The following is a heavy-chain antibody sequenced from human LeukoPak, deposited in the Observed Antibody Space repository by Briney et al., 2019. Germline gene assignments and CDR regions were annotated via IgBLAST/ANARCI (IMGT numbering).Heavy chain of an antibody. CDR3: SRDVSGDGRVYIDH. V-gene: IGHV1-2*02. J-gene: IGHJ4*02. Sequence: ASVKVSCKASGYNFNAYNIQWVRQARGLGLEWMGWIDPKNGYTTYAQKFKGRVTVTRDTSISEVYMELSSLRYDDTAVYYCSRDVSGDGRVYIDHWGPGTLVTVSS. CDR2: IDPKNGYT. D-gene: IGHD6-19*01. CDR1: GYNFNAYN.